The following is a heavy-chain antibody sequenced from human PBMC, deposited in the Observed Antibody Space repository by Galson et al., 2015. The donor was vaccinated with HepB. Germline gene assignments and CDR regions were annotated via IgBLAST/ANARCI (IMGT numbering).Heavy chain of an antibody. CDR3: AKEVYDAFDI. CDR1: GFTFSSYG. V-gene: IGHV3-30*18. J-gene: IGHJ3*02. Sequence: SPRLSCAASGFTFSSYGMHWVRQAPSKGLEWVAVISYDGSNKYYADSVKGRFTISRDNSKNTLYLQMNSLRAEDTAVYYCAKEVYDAFDIWGQVTIVTVAS. CDR2: ISYDGSNK.